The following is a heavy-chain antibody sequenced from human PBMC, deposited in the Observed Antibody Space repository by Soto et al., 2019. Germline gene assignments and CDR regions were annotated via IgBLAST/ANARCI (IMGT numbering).Heavy chain of an antibody. CDR2: ISYDGSNK. CDR1: GFTFRSYG. Sequence: SLRLSCAASGFTFRSYGMHWVRQAPGKGLEWVAVISYDGSNKYYADSVKGRFTISRDNSKNTLYLQMNSLRAEDTAVYYCAKDLSMVATSPRWGQGTLVTVSP. V-gene: IGHV3-30*18. CDR3: AKDLSMVATSPR. J-gene: IGHJ4*02. D-gene: IGHD5-12*01.